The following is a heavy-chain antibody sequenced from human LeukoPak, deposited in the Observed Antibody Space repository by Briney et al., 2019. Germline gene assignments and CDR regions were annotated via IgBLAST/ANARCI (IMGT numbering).Heavy chain of an antibody. CDR3: ARDPEGAVAGLDY. J-gene: IGHJ4*02. CDR1: GGSISSSNW. CDR2: IYHSGST. Sequence: PSGTLSLTCAVSGGSISSSNWWSWVRQPPGKGLEWIGEIYHSGSTNYNPSLKSRVTISVDKSKNQFSLKLSSVTAADTAVYYCARDPEGAVAGLDYWGQGTLVTVSS. D-gene: IGHD6-19*01. V-gene: IGHV4-4*02.